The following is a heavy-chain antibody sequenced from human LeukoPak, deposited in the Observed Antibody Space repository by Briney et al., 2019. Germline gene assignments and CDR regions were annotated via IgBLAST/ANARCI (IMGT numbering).Heavy chain of an antibody. J-gene: IGHJ4*02. CDR3: ARAGQWLPRGSLGDY. Sequence: ASVKVSCKASGYTFTSYDINWVRQATGQGLEWMGWVNPNSGNTRYAQKFQGRVTMTRNTSISTAYMELSSLRAEDTAVYYCARAGQWLPRGSLGDYWGQGTLVTVSS. V-gene: IGHV1-8*01. CDR1: GYTFTSYD. D-gene: IGHD6-19*01. CDR2: VNPNSGNT.